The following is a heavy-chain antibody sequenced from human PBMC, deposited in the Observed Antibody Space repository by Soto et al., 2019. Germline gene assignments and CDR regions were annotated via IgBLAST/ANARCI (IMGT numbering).Heavy chain of an antibody. D-gene: IGHD7-27*01. CDR2: IFYNGGA. CDR3: ARDGDHDYFYGLDI. Sequence: LQESVPGLVKASETLSLSCSVSFGPMRGYYWSWIRQPPGKGLEWMANIFYNGGANYNPSLKSRVTISVDKSKNNFSLRLTSVTPADTAVYYCARDGDHDYFYGLDIWGQGTTVTVS. CDR1: FGPMRGYY. J-gene: IGHJ6*02. V-gene: IGHV4-59*01.